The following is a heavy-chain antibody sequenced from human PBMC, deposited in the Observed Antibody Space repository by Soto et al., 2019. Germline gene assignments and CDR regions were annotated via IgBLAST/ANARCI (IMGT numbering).Heavy chain of an antibody. CDR2: IIPIFGTA. Sequence: GASVKVSCKASGGTFSSYAISWVRQAPGQGLEWMGGIIPIFGTANYAQKFQGRVTITADESTSTAYMELSSLRSEDTAVYYCARGVFDGYPIDYWGQGTLVTVYS. D-gene: IGHD5-12*01. CDR3: ARGVFDGYPIDY. V-gene: IGHV1-69*13. CDR1: GGTFSSYA. J-gene: IGHJ4*02.